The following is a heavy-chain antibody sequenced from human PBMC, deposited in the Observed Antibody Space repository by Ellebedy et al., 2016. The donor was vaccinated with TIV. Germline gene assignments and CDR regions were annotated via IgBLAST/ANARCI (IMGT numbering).Heavy chain of an antibody. CDR2: ISYDGSNK. D-gene: IGHD5-12*01. J-gene: IGHJ4*02. CDR3: ARGNSGYDAVYLDY. CDR1: GFTFSSYA. V-gene: IGHV3-30-3*01. Sequence: PGGSLRLSCAASGFTFSSYAMHWVRQAPGKGLEWVAVISYDGSNKYYEDSVKGRFTISRDNSKNTLYLQMNSLRAEDTAVYYCARGNSGYDAVYLDYWGQGTLVTVSS.